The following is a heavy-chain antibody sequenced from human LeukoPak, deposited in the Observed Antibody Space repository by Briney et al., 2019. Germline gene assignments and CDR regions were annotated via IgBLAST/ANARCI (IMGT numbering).Heavy chain of an antibody. CDR3: ARTSGYYFNYFDY. J-gene: IGHJ4*02. V-gene: IGHV3-30-3*01. Sequence: PGGSLRLSCAASGFTFSSYAMHWIRQAPGKGLEWVAVISYDGSNKYYADSVKGRFTISRDNSKNTLNLQMNSLRAEDTAVYYCARTSGYYFNYFDYWGQGTLVTVSS. D-gene: IGHD3-22*01. CDR1: GFTFSSYA. CDR2: ISYDGSNK.